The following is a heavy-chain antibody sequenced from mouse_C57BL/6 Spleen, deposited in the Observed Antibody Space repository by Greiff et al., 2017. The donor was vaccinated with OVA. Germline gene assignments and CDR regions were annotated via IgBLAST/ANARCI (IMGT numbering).Heavy chain of an antibody. CDR1: GYTFTDYY. D-gene: IGHD2-3*01. J-gene: IGHJ4*01. V-gene: IGHV1-26*01. CDR3: ARYGYYSSYYAMDY. Sequence: EVQLQQSGPELVKPGASVKISCKASGYTFTDYYMHWVKQSHGQSLEWIGDINPNNGGTSYNQKFKGKATLTVDKSSSTAYMELRSLTSEDSAVYYCARYGYYSSYYAMDYWGQGTSVTVSS. CDR2: INPNNGGT.